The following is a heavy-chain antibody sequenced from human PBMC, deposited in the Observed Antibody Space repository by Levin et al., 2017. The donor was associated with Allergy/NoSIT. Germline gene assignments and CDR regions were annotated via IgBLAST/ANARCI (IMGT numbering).Heavy chain of an antibody. CDR1: GGSFSGYY. CDR2: INHSGST. CDR3: ASGGYGSH. Sequence: ASETLSLTCAVYGGSFSGYYWSWIRQPPGKGLEWIGEINHSGSTNYNPSLKSRVTISVDTSKNQFSLKLSSVTAADTAVYYCASGGYGSHWGQGTLVTVSS. D-gene: IGHD3-10*01. J-gene: IGHJ4*02. V-gene: IGHV4-34*01.